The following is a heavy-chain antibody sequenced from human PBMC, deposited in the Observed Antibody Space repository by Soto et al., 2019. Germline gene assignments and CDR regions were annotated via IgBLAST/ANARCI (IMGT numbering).Heavy chain of an antibody. Sequence: SETLSLTCAVYGESFSDYYWSWIRQPPGKGLEWIGEVNHSGSTNYSPSLKSRVTISIDTSKNQFSLKLSSLTAADTAVYYCARGRGTYNWDGDYYYYFGLDIWGQGTTVTVSS. CDR3: ARGRGTYNWDGDYYYYFGLDI. CDR2: VNHSGST. CDR1: GESFSDYY. D-gene: IGHD1-20*01. V-gene: IGHV4-34*01. J-gene: IGHJ6*02.